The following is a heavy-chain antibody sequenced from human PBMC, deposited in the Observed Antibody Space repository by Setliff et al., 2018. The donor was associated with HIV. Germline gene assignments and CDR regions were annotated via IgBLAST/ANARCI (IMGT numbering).Heavy chain of an antibody. V-gene: IGHV4-34*01. CDR2: INHSGST. CDR3: ARGRLYGVVDY. Sequence: PSETLSLTCAVDGGSFSGYYWSWIRQPPGKGLEWIGEINHSGSTNYNPSLKSRVTISVDTSKNQFSLKLTSVTAADTAVHYCARGRLYGVVDYWGQGTLVTVSS. D-gene: IGHD3-10*01. CDR1: GGSFSGYY. J-gene: IGHJ4*02.